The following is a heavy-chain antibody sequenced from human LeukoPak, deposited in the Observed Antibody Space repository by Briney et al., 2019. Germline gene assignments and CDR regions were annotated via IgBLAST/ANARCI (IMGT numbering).Heavy chain of an antibody. D-gene: IGHD1-26*01. J-gene: IGHJ4*02. Sequence: GGSLRLSCAASGFTFSSYGMHWVRQAPGKGLEWVAFIRYDGSNKYYADSVKGRFTISRDNSKNTLYLQMNSLRGEDTAVYYCAKDSLRERIVGSTTRGVNDYWGQGTLVTVSS. V-gene: IGHV3-30*02. CDR3: AKDSLRERIVGSTTRGVNDY. CDR1: GFTFSSYG. CDR2: IRYDGSNK.